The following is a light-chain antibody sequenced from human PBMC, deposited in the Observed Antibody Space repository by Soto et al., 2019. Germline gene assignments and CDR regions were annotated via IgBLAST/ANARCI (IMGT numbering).Light chain of an antibody. CDR3: QQSLSIPYT. CDR1: QTISTH. Sequence: DIQMTQSPSSLSASVRDRVTITYRASQTISTHLDWYQQKPGKAPKLLIYAASTLQGGVTPRFSGSGSGTDFTLTIKSLQPEDFATYYCQQSLSIPYTFGQGTKLEIK. V-gene: IGKV1-39*01. J-gene: IGKJ2*01. CDR2: AAS.